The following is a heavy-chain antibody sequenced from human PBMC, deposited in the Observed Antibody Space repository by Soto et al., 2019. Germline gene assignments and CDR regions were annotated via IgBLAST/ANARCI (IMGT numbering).Heavy chain of an antibody. J-gene: IGHJ4*02. CDR1: GGYISSSNW. D-gene: IGHD6-19*01. CDR3: ARGIGYNSRWYFDF. V-gene: IGHV4-4*02. CDR2: IYHSGST. Sequence: SETLSLTCAVSGGYISSSNWWSWVRQPPGKGLEWIGEIYHSGSTNYNPSLKSRVTISLDKSKKQFSLKLSSVTAADTAVYYCARGIGYNSRWYFDFWGQGTLVTVSS.